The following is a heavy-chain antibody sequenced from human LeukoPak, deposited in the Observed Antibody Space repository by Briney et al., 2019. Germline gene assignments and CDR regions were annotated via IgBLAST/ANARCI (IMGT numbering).Heavy chain of an antibody. D-gene: IGHD6-13*01. CDR2: ISAYNRNT. Sequence: ASVKVSCKASGGTFSSYAISWVRQAPGHGLEWMGWISAYNRNTNYAQKLQGRVTMTTDTSTSTAYMELRSLRSDDTAVYYCARSAAAGREWIDYWGQGTLVTVSS. J-gene: IGHJ4*02. V-gene: IGHV1-18*01. CDR3: ARSAAAGREWIDY. CDR1: GGTFSSYA.